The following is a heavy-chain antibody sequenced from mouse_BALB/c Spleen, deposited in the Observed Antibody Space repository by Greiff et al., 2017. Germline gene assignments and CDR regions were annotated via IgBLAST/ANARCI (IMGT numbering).Heavy chain of an antibody. Sequence: DQLQQSGAELVKPGASVKLSCTASGFNIKDTYMHWVKQRPEQGLEWIGRIDPANGNTKYDPKFQGKATITADTSSNTAYLQLSSLTSEDTAVYYCARSTTAPYFDVWGAGTTVTVSS. J-gene: IGHJ1*01. V-gene: IGHV14-3*02. D-gene: IGHD1-2*01. CDR1: GFNIKDTY. CDR2: IDPANGNT. CDR3: ARSTTAPYFDV.